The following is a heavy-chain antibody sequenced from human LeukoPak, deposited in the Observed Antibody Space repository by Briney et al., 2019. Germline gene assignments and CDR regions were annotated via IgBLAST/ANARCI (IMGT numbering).Heavy chain of an antibody. V-gene: IGHV3-23*01. CDR2: ISGSGGST. D-gene: IGHD6-19*01. CDR1: GFTFSSYG. J-gene: IGHJ4*02. Sequence: GGSLRLSCAASGFTFSSYGMHWVRQAPGKGLDWVSHISGSGGSTYYADSVKGRFTISRDNSKNTLYLQMNSLRAEDTAVYYCARKDSGWYGGFHSWGQGTLVTVSS. CDR3: ARKDSGWYGGFHS.